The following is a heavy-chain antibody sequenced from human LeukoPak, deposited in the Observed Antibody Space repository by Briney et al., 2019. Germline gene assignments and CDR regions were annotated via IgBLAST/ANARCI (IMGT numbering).Heavy chain of an antibody. CDR1: GYSISSVYY. Sequence: DPSETLSLTCIVSGYSISSVYYWGWIRQPPGKGLEWIGSIYHSGSTYYNPSLKSRVTISVDTSKNQFSLKLSSVTAADTAVYYCARADVRGIFDYWGQGTLVTVSS. CDR2: IYHSGST. J-gene: IGHJ4*02. CDR3: ARADVRGIFDY. V-gene: IGHV4-38-2*02.